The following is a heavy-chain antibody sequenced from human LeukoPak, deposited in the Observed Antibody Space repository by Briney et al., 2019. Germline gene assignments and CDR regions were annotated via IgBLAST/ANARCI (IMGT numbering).Heavy chain of an antibody. V-gene: IGHV3-9*01. CDR1: GFTFDDYA. D-gene: IGHD3-16*01. CDR2: ISWNSGSI. CDR3: AKDIMRSMSYYYYYGMDV. J-gene: IGHJ6*02. Sequence: GGSLRLSCAASGFTFDDYAMHWVRQAPGKGLEWVSGISWNSGSIAYANSVKGRFTISRDNAKNSLYLQMNSLRAEDTALYYCAKDIMRSMSYYYYYGMDVWGQGTTVTVSS.